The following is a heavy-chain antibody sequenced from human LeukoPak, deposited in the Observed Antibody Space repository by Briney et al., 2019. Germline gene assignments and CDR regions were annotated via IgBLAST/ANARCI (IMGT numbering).Heavy chain of an antibody. CDR1: GFTFSSYG. J-gene: IGHJ6*03. Sequence: GGSLRLSCAASGFTFSSYGMHWVRQAPGKGLEWVAVISYDGSNKYYADSVKGRFTISRDNSKNTLYVQMNSLRAEDTAVYYCARDQWELSYYYYYMDVWGKGTTVTVSS. V-gene: IGHV3-30*03. CDR3: ARDQWELSYYYYYMDV. D-gene: IGHD1-26*01. CDR2: ISYDGSNK.